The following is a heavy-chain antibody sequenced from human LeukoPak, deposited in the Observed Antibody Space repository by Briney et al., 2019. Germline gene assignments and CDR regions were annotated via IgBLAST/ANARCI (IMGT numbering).Heavy chain of an antibody. J-gene: IGHJ4*02. CDR3: ARAVEMATNTFDY. Sequence: PSETLSLTCTVSAGSISSSSYYWGWIRQPPGKGLEWIGSIYYSGSTYYNPSLKSRVTISVDTSKNQFSLKLSSVTAADTAVYYCARAVEMATNTFDYWGQGTLVTVSS. CDR2: IYYSGST. CDR1: AGSISSSSYY. D-gene: IGHD5-24*01. V-gene: IGHV4-39*01.